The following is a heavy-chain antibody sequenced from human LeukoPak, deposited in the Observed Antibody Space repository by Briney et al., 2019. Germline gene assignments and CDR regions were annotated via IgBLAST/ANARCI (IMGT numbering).Heavy chain of an antibody. Sequence: GGSLRLSCAASGFAFSSYAMHWVRQAPGKGLEWVAVISYDGSNKYYADSVEGRFTISRDNSKNTLYLQMNSLRAEDTAVYYCARNYYDSSGYYYSLGYWGQGTLVTVSS. D-gene: IGHD3-22*01. V-gene: IGHV3-30-3*01. J-gene: IGHJ4*02. CDR3: ARNYYDSSGYYYSLGY. CDR2: ISYDGSNK. CDR1: GFAFSSYA.